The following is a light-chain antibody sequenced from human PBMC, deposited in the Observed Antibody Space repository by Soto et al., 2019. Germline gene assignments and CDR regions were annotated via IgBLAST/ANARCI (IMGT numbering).Light chain of an antibody. CDR1: QSITRW. CDR3: QQYNGYSHS. CDR2: DAT. J-gene: IGKJ2*01. Sequence: DIQMTQSPSTLSASVGDRVTITCRADQSITRWLAWFQQKPGKAPSLLIYDATNLQPGVPSRFRGSGSGTEITLTISSLQPDDFATYYCQQYNGYSHSFGQGTRVEIK. V-gene: IGKV1-5*01.